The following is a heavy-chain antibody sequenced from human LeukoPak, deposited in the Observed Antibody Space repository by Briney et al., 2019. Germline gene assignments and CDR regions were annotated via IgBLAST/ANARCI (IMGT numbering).Heavy chain of an antibody. D-gene: IGHD5-24*01. CDR3: ARHEEVASITSFAY. J-gene: IGHJ4*02. CDR2: IYPGDSDL. Sequence: GESLKISCKGSGYTFTSYWIGWVRPMPGKGLEWIGIIYPGDSDLRYNPSFQGQVTILADKSINTAYLQWSSLKASGTAMYYCARHEEVASITSFAYWGQGTLVTVSS. V-gene: IGHV5-51*01. CDR1: GYTFTSYW.